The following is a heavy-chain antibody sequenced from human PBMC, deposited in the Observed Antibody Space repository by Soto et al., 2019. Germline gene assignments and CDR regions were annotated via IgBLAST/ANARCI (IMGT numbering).Heavy chain of an antibody. J-gene: IGHJ4*02. Sequence: SGPTLVNPTQPLTLTCTFSGFSLSTSGMCVSWIRQPPGKALEWLALIDWADDKFYSTSLKTRLTVSKDTSKNQVVLTLTNMDPVDTAIYYCAHRRESRSWPGFDYWGQGTLVTVSS. V-gene: IGHV2-70*12. CDR2: IDWADDK. CDR3: AHRRESRSWPGFDY. D-gene: IGHD6-13*01. CDR1: GFSLSTSGMC.